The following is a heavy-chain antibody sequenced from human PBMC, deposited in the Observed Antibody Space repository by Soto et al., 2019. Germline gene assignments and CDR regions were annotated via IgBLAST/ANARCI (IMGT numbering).Heavy chain of an antibody. Sequence: QVQLVQSGAEVKKPGASVKVSCKASGYTFTSYGISWVRQAPGQGLEWMGWISANNGNTNYAQKLQGRVTMTTDTSTSTDYMELRSLRSDDTTVYYCARDRGSSALDYWGQGTLVTVSS. V-gene: IGHV1-18*01. CDR3: ARDRGSSALDY. CDR1: GYTFTSYG. CDR2: ISANNGNT. J-gene: IGHJ4*02. D-gene: IGHD1-26*01.